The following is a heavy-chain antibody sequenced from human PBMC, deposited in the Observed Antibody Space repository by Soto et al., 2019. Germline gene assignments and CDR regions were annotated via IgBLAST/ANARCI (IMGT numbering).Heavy chain of an antibody. J-gene: IGHJ5*02. V-gene: IGHV1-8*01. D-gene: IGHD6-6*01. CDR1: GYIFTSYD. CDR3: ARGRLAARPWDNWFDP. Sequence: QVQLVQSGAEVKKPGASVKVSCKASGYIFTSYDINWVRQDTGQGLEWMGWLNPNSGNTGYAQKFQGTVTMTRNTSISTAYMELSSLRSEDTAVYYCARGRLAARPWDNWFDPWGQGTLVTVSS. CDR2: LNPNSGNT.